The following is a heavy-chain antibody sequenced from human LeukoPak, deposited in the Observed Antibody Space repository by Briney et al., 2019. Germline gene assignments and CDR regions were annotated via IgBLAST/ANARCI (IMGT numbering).Heavy chain of an antibody. CDR2: ISGSGAKT. J-gene: IGHJ5*02. CDR3: AKGGSNWYASWFDP. V-gene: IGHV3-23*01. D-gene: IGHD6-13*01. CDR1: GFTFSTYA. Sequence: PGGSLRLSCAASGFTFSTYAMNWVRQAPGKGLEWVSAISGSGAKTYYADFVKGRFTISRDNSKNTLYLQMNSLRAEDTAVYYCAKGGSNWYASWFDPWGQGILVTVSS.